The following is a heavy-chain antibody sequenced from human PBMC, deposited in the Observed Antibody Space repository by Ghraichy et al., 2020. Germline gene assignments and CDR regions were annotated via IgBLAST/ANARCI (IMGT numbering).Heavy chain of an antibody. J-gene: IGHJ4*02. V-gene: IGHV3-7*01. CDR3: ARGGGHSSGWFDY. CDR2: IKQDGSEK. CDR1: GFTFSSYW. Sequence: GGSLRLSCAASGFTFSSYWMSWVRQAPGKGLEWVANIKQDGSEKYYVDSVKGRFTIAGNNAKNSLYLQMNSLRAEDSVVCYCARGGGHSSGWFDYWGQGTLVTVSS. D-gene: IGHD6-19*01.